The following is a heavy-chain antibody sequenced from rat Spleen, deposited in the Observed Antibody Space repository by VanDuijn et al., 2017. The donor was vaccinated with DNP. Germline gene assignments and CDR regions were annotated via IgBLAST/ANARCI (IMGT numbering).Heavy chain of an antibody. CDR2: IFYDDSRT. CDR3: TQTGDPGMTGFDY. Sequence: EVQLVESGGGLVQPGNSLKLSCAASGFTFSDYAMAWVRQSPKKGLEWVAAIFYDDSRTYYRDSVKGRFTISRDNTKSTLYLKMDSLRSEDTAPYYCTQTGDPGMTGFDYWGQGVMVTVSS. D-gene: IGHD1-4*01. J-gene: IGHJ2*01. V-gene: IGHV5S10*01. CDR1: GFTFSDYA.